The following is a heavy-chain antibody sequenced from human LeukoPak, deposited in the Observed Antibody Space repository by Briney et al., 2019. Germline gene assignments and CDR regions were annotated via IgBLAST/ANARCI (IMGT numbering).Heavy chain of an antibody. CDR2: IIPIFGTA. D-gene: IGHD3-22*01. CDR1: GGTFSSYA. V-gene: IGHV1-69*13. CDR3: ARGGNNLYYYDASNWFDP. J-gene: IGHJ5*02. Sequence: SVKVSCKASGGTFSSYAISWVRQAPGQGLEWMGGIIPIFGTANYAQKFQGGVTITADESTSTAYMELSSLRSEDTAVYYCARGGNNLYYYDASNWFDPWGQGTLVTVSS.